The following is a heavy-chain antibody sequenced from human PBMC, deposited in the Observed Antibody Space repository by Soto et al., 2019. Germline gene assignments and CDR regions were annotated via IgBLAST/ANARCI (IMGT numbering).Heavy chain of an antibody. D-gene: IGHD3-3*01. V-gene: IGHV1-69*13. Sequence: VASVKVSCKASGGTFSSYAISWVRQAPGQGLEWMGGIIPIFGTANYAQKFQGRVTITADESTSTAYMELSSLRSEDTAVYYCARDRVTIFGVVIRHFDYWGQGTLVTVSS. J-gene: IGHJ4*02. CDR3: ARDRVTIFGVVIRHFDY. CDR2: IIPIFGTA. CDR1: GGTFSSYA.